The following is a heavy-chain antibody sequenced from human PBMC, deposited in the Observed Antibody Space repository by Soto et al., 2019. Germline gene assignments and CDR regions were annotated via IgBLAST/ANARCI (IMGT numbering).Heavy chain of an antibody. CDR2: ISKSDYT. CDR3: AREDSIIIPAVSDF. Sequence: PGGSLRLSCTVSGFAFNNYGINWVRQAPGKGLEWVSSISKSDYTYYSDSVKGRFAISGDNAKSSVSLQMNTLRVEDTAVYYCAREDSIIIPAVSDFWGQGTLVTV. CDR1: GFAFNNYG. J-gene: IGHJ4*02. V-gene: IGHV3-21*01. D-gene: IGHD2-2*01.